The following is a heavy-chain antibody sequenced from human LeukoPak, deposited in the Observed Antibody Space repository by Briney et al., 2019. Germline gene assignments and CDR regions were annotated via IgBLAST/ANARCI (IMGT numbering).Heavy chain of an antibody. V-gene: IGHV5-51*01. Sequence: GESLKISCKGSGYRFTNYWIGWVRQMPGKGLEWMGIINPADGDTRYSPSFQGQVTISTDSSIFTAYLQWSSLTASDTAIYYCARPHDTGVGASGSGWSYFDFWGQGTLITVSS. CDR3: ARPHDTGVGASGSGWSYFDF. CDR2: INPADGDT. J-gene: IGHJ4*02. D-gene: IGHD6-19*01. CDR1: GYRFTNYW.